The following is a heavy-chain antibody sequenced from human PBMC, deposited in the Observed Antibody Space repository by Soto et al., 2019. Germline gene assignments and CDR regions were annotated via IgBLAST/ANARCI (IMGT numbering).Heavy chain of an antibody. V-gene: IGHV4-4*07. J-gene: IGHJ6*02. D-gene: IGHD3-10*01. Sequence: SETLSLTCTVSGGSISSYYWSWIRQSAGKGLEWIGRIYTSGSTNYNPSLKSRVTMSVDTSKNQFSLKLSSVTAADTAVYYCARHGTGSYSYYYYGMDVWGQGTTVTVSS. CDR2: IYTSGST. CDR3: ARHGTGSYSYYYYGMDV. CDR1: GGSISSYY.